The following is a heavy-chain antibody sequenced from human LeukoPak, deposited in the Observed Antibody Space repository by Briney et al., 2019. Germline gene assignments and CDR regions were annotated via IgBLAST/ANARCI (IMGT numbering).Heavy chain of an antibody. J-gene: IGHJ4*02. CDR2: ISSDGSIT. CDR3: ARHLNYYLDY. D-gene: IGHD3-10*01. CDR1: GFTFSTYW. Sequence: PGGSLRLSCAASGFTFSTYWMHWVRQAPGKGLVWVSRISSDGSITGYADSVKGRFTISRDNAKNTLYLQMNSLRAEDTAVYYCARHLNYYLDYWGQGTLLTVSS. V-gene: IGHV3-74*01.